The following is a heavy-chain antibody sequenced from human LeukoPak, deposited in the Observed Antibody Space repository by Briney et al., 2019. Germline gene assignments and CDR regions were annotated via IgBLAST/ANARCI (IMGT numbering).Heavy chain of an antibody. V-gene: IGHV3-21*01. CDR2: ISSSSSYI. CDR1: GFTFSSYS. Sequence: SGGSLRLSCAASGFTFSSYSMNWVRQAPGKGLEWVSSISSSSSYIYYADSVKGRFTISRDNAKNSLYLQMNSLRAEDTAVYYCARDNRGAKYYSNYDYYYYYMDVWGKGTTVTVSS. CDR3: ARDNRGAKYYSNYDYYYYYMDV. J-gene: IGHJ6*03. D-gene: IGHD4-11*01.